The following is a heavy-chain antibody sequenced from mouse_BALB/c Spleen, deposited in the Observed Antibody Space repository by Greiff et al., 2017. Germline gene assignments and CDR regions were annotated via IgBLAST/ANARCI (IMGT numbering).Heavy chain of an antibody. CDR3: AREGYGNYPWFAY. J-gene: IGHJ3*01. V-gene: IGHV1-14*01. CDR1: GYTFTSYV. CDR2: INPYNDGT. Sequence: EVQLQQSGPELVKPGASVKMSCKASGYTFTSYVMHWVKQKPGQGLEWVGYINPYNDGTKYNEKFKGKATLTSDKSSSTAYMELSSLTSEDSAVYYCAREGYGNYPWFAYWGQGTLVTVSA. D-gene: IGHD2-1*01.